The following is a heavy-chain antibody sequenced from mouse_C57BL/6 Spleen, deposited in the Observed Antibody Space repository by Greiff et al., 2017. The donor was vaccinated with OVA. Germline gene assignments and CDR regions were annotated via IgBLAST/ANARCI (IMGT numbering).Heavy chain of an antibody. CDR3: ARTTVVAEWYFDV. Sequence: QVQLQQPGAELVKPGASVKMSCKASGYTFTSYWITWVKQRPGQGLEWIGDIYPGSGSTNYNEKLKSKATLTVDTSSSTAYMQLSSLTSEDSAVYYCARTTVVAEWYFDVWGTGTTVTVSS. CDR2: IYPGSGST. CDR1: GYTFTSYW. J-gene: IGHJ1*03. V-gene: IGHV1-55*01. D-gene: IGHD1-1*01.